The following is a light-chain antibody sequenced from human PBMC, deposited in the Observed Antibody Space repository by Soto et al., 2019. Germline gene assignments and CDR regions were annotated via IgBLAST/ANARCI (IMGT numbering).Light chain of an antibody. CDR1: QGISND. V-gene: IGKV1-27*01. J-gene: IGKJ1*01. CDR2: AAS. Sequence: DIQMTQSPSSLSASVGDRVTITCRASQGISNDLAWYQQKPGKVPKLLIYAASTLESGVPSRFSGRGSGTDFALTISSLQPEDVATYYCQNYNRATRTFGQVTNVDIX. CDR3: QNYNRATRT.